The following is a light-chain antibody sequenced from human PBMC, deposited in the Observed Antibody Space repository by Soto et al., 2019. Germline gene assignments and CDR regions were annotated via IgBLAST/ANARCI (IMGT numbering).Light chain of an antibody. Sequence: QSVRTQPPSASGSLGQSVTISCTGTSSDIGTYDYVSWYQQHPGRAPKLIIFEVSKRPSGVPDRFSGSKSGNTASLIVSGLQPDDEAEYHCTSYTGDDFTFIFGTGTKVTVL. CDR1: SSDIGTYDY. J-gene: IGLJ1*01. CDR3: TSYTGDDFTFI. V-gene: IGLV2-8*01. CDR2: EVS.